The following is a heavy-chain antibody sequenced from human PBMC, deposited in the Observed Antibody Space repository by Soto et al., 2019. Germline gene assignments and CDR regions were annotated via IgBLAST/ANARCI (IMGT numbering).Heavy chain of an antibody. J-gene: IGHJ6*02. V-gene: IGHV3-30*18. CDR2: ISYDGSNK. Sequence: PGGSLRLSCAASGFTFSSYGMHWVRQAPGKGLEWVAVISYDGSNKYYADSVKGRFTISRDNSKNTLYLQMNSLRAEDTAVYYCAKDLVPSVTTLPYYYGMDVWGQGTTVTVS. D-gene: IGHD4-17*01. CDR1: GFTFSSYG. CDR3: AKDLVPSVTTLPYYYGMDV.